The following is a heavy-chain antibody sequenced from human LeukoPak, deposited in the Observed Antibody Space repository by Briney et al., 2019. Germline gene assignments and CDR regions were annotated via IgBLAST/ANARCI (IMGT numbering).Heavy chain of an antibody. J-gene: IGHJ5*02. CDR2: IYTSGST. Sequence: PSETLSLTCTVSGGSISSYYWSWIRQPPGKGLEWIGYIYTSGSTNYNPSLKSRVTISVDTSKNQFSLKLSSVTAADTAVYYCARHRYGGNRFDPWGQGTLVTVSS. CDR1: GGSISSYY. D-gene: IGHD3-10*01. V-gene: IGHV4-4*09. CDR3: ARHRYGGNRFDP.